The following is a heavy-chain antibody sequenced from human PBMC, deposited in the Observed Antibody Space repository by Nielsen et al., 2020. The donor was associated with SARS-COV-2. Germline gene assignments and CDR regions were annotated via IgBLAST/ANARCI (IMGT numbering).Heavy chain of an antibody. V-gene: IGHV1-24*01. CDR1: GYSLSELA. CDR3: TTSGPIYYYDSGGYFRFDY. CDR2: FDPENGER. Sequence: ASVKVSCKVSGYSLSELAMHWVRQAPGKGLEWIGSFDPENGERLYAQKFQGRVTVTEDTSTDTGYMELSSLTSEDTAFYYCTTSGPIYYYDSGGYFRFDYWGQGSVVTVSA. D-gene: IGHD3-22*01. J-gene: IGHJ4*02.